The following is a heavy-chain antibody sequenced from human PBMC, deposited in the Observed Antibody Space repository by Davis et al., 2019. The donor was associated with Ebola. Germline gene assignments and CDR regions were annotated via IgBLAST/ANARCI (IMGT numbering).Heavy chain of an antibody. J-gene: IGHJ4*02. CDR2: ISGYSSTI. CDR3: AREESIAARPLDY. V-gene: IGHV3-48*01. D-gene: IGHD6-6*01. CDR1: GITLSSYS. Sequence: PGGSLRLSCAASGITLSSYSMNWVRQAPGKGLEWVSYISGYSSTISYADSVKGRFTISRDNSKNTLYLQMNSLRAEDTAVYYCAREESIAARPLDYWGQGTLVTVSS.